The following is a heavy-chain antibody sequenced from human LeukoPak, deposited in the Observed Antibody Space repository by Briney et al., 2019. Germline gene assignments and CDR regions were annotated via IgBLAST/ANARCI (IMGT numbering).Heavy chain of an antibody. CDR1: GGSFSGYY. Sequence: PSETLSPTCAVYGGSFSGYYCSWIRHPPRKGLGWVGEINNRGRTNYNPSRKSRVTISVDTSKNQFSLKLSSVTAADTAVYYCARGALIRADAFDIWGQGTMVTVSS. CDR3: ARGALIRADAFDI. D-gene: IGHD2/OR15-2a*01. J-gene: IGHJ3*02. V-gene: IGHV4-34*01. CDR2: INNRGRT.